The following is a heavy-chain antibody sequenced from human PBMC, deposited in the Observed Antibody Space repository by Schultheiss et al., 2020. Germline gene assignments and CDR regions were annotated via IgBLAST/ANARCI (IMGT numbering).Heavy chain of an antibody. Sequence: GGSLRLSCAASGYTFSSYAMSWIRQAPGKGLEWVSAISGSGGSTYYADSVKGRFTISRDNSKNTLYLQMNSLRAADTALYYCSKDVDDSGSFDQWGQGTLVTVSS. D-gene: IGHD5-12*01. CDR2: ISGSGGST. CDR1: GYTFSSYA. V-gene: IGHV3-23*01. J-gene: IGHJ4*02. CDR3: SKDVDDSGSFDQ.